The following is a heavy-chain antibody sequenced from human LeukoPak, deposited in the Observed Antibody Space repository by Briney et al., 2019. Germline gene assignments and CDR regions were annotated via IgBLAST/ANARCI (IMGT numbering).Heavy chain of an antibody. D-gene: IGHD3-10*01. CDR3: ARGAFGIGFDH. CDR1: GGSITSYY. CDR2: IYYSGST. J-gene: IGHJ4*02. V-gene: IGHV4-59*01. Sequence: SETLSLTCTVSGGSITSYYWSWIRQPPGKGLEWIGSIYYSGSTNYNPSLKSRVTISVDTSKNQFSLKMSSVTAADTALYYCARGAFGIGFDHWGQGTLVTVSS.